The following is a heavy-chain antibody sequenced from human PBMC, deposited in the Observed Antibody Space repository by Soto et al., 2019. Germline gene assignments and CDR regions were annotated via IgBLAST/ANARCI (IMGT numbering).Heavy chain of an antibody. CDR1: GFTFSSYV. CDR2: ISYDGSNK. D-gene: IGHD3-16*02. CDR3: ARDRITFGGVIVLSYYFDY. V-gene: IGHV3-30*03. J-gene: IGHJ4*02. Sequence: GGSLRLSCAASGFTFSSYVMHWVRQAPGKGPEWVAVISYDGSNKYYADSVKGRFTISRDNSKNTLYLQMNSLRAEDTAVYYCARDRITFGGVIVLSYYFDYWGQGTLVTVSS.